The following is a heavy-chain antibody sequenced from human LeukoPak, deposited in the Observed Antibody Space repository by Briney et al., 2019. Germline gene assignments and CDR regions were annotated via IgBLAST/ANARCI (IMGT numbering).Heavy chain of an antibody. CDR3: ARGGYSYGSFTGYYMDV. D-gene: IGHD5-18*01. CDR1: GGSISSYY. Sequence: NASETLSLTCTVSGGSISSYYWSWIRQPPGKGLEWIGYIYYSGSTNYNPSLKSRVTISVDTSKNQFSLKLSSVTAADTAVYYCARGGYSYGSFTGYYMDVWGKGTTVTISS. J-gene: IGHJ6*03. CDR2: IYYSGST. V-gene: IGHV4-59*01.